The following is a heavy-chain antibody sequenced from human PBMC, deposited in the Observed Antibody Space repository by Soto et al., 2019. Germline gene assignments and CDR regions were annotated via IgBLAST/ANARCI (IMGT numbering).Heavy chain of an antibody. Sequence: QVQLVQSGAEVKKPGASVKVSCKASGYSFTTYAIHWVRQAPGQRFGWIGWINAGNGNTKYSQKFQGRVTITRDTSATTTYMELSSLRSEDTAVYYCARLLSFGELTLDSWGQGSLVTVSS. V-gene: IGHV1-3*01. CDR2: INAGNGNT. CDR1: GYSFTTYA. CDR3: ARLLSFGELTLDS. D-gene: IGHD3-10*01. J-gene: IGHJ4*02.